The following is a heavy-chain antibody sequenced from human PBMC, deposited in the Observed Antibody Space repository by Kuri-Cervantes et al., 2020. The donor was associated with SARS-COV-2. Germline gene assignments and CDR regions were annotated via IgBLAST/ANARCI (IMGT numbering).Heavy chain of an antibody. Sequence: LSLTCAASGFTFSRHCMSWVRQASGKGLEWVANIKQDGSEKYYVESAKDRLPISKDSGENSLYLHINSLRGDDTAVYYCARVAGEGPIYYYYMDVWGKGTTVTVSS. CDR3: ARVAGEGPIYYYYMDV. CDR2: IKQDGSEK. CDR1: GFTFSRHC. D-gene: IGHD2-21*01. V-gene: IGHV3-7*04. J-gene: IGHJ6*03.